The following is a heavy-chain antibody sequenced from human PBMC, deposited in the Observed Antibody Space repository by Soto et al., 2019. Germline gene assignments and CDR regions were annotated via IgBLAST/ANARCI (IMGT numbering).Heavy chain of an antibody. CDR2: INDRGSI. CDR1: GGFFSGYY. V-gene: IGHV4-34*01. Sequence: QVQLQQWGAGPLRPLETLSLTCGVSGGFFSGYYWAWIRQSPGKGLEWIGEINDRGSINYNPSLKSRVSISVDTLKNHYSLNLRSVTAADTAVYYCARESHDILTGPPWVWYFDLWGRGTLVTVSS. D-gene: IGHD3-9*01. CDR3: ARESHDILTGPPWVWYFDL. J-gene: IGHJ2*01.